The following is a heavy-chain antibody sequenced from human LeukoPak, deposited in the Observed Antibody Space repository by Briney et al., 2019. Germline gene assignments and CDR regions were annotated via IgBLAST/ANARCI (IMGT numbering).Heavy chain of an antibody. Sequence: ASVKVSCKASGYTFTSYGISWVRQAPGQGLEWMGWISAYNGNTNYAQKFQGRVTMTRNTSISTAYMELSSLRSEDTAVYYCARALWNRRQLVIGYWGQGTLVTVSS. V-gene: IGHV1-18*01. CDR2: ISAYNGNT. CDR3: ARALWNRRQLVIGY. D-gene: IGHD6-13*01. J-gene: IGHJ4*02. CDR1: GYTFTSYG.